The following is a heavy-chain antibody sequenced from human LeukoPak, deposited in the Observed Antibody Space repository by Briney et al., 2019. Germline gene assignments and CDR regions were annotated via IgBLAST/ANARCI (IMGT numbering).Heavy chain of an antibody. CDR1: GSTFSSYS. CDR3: ARSKTAFDY. D-gene: IGHD2-21*02. J-gene: IGHJ4*02. Sequence: GGSLRLSCAASGSTFSSYSMNWVRQAPGKGLEWVSYISSSSSTIYYADSVKGRFTISRDNAKNSLYLQMNSLRAEDTAVYYCARSKTAFDYWGQGTLVTVSS. V-gene: IGHV3-48*01. CDR2: ISSSSSTI.